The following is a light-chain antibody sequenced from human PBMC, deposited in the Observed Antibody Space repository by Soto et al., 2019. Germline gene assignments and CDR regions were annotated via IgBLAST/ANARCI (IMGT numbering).Light chain of an antibody. V-gene: IGKV1-39*01. J-gene: IGKJ1*01. Sequence: DIQLTQSPSSLSAAVGDRVTITCRASEHISNYLNWYQQKPGTAPKLLIHGESILQSGVPSRFSGSGSGTHFTLTISSLQPEDFATYYCQQSYSTPTWTFGQGTKV. CDR3: QQSYSTPTWT. CDR1: EHISNY. CDR2: GES.